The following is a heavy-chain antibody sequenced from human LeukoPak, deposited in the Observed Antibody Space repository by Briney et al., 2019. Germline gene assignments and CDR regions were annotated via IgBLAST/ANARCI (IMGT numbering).Heavy chain of an antibody. CDR2: INHSGST. CDR1: GGSFSGYY. V-gene: IGHV4-34*01. Sequence: PSETLSLTCAVYGGSFSGYYWSWIRQPPGKGLEWIGEINHSGSTNYNPSLRSRVTISVDTSKNQFSLKLSSVTAADTAVYYCARAKKNCSSTSCYWFWFDPWGQGTLVTVPS. CDR3: ARAKKNCSSTSCYWFWFDP. D-gene: IGHD2-2*01. J-gene: IGHJ5*02.